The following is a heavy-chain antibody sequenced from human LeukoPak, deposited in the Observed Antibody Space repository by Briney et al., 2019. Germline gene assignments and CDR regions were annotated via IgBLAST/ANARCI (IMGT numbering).Heavy chain of an antibody. J-gene: IGHJ6*02. D-gene: IGHD6-13*01. Sequence: GESLKISCQGSGYSFTSYWIGWVRQMPGKGLEWMGIIYPGDSDTRYSPSFQGQVTISADKSISTAYLQWSSLKASDTAMYYCARLAQQLVQDYYYGMDVWGQGTTVTVSS. CDR1: GYSFTSYW. CDR3: ARLAQQLVQDYYYGMDV. V-gene: IGHV5-51*01. CDR2: IYPGDSDT.